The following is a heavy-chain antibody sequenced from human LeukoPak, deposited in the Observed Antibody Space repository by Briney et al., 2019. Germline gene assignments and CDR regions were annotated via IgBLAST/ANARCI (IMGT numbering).Heavy chain of an antibody. CDR1: GGSFSSYH. J-gene: IGHJ3*01. Sequence: PSETLSLTCTISGGSFSSYHWSWIRQPAGKGLEWLVRFYTSGGTNYNPSLRSRVTISVDTAKSQFSVKLNSVTAADTAVYYCAGNHDSGDNGGAFDVWGQGTMVSVSS. CDR2: FYTSGGT. D-gene: IGHD4-17*01. V-gene: IGHV4-4*07. CDR3: AGNHDSGDNGGAFDV.